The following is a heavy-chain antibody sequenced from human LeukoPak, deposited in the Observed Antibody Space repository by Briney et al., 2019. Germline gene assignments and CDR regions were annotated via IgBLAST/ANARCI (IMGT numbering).Heavy chain of an antibody. CDR1: GGSFSGYY. CDR2: INHSGST. J-gene: IGHJ4*02. D-gene: IGHD3-22*01. CDR3: ARSGVRGYKYYYDSSGYPKALGFDY. V-gene: IGHV4-34*01. Sequence: SETLSLTCAVYGGSFSGYYWSWIRQPPGKGLEWIGEINHSGSTNYNPSLKSRVTISVDTSKNQFSLKLSSVTAADTAVYYCARSGVRGYKYYYDSSGYPKALGFDYWGQGTLVTVSS.